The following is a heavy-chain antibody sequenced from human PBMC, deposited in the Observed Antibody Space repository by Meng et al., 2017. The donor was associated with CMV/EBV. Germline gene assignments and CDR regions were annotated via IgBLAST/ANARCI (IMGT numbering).Heavy chain of an antibody. Sequence: GESLKISCAASGFTFNSYGMHWVRQAPGKGLEWVAFIQYDGIDKYHADSVKGRFTISRDNSKSTLYLQMNSLRAGDTALYYCAKTKTQNVLVGRTGWFDPWGQGALVTVSS. D-gene: IGHD2-8*02. CDR1: GFTFNSYG. J-gene: IGHJ5*02. CDR2: IQYDGIDK. CDR3: AKTKTQNVLVGRTGWFDP. V-gene: IGHV3-30*02.